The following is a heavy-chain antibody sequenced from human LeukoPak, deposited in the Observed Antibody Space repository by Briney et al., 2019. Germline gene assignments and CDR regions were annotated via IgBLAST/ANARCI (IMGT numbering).Heavy chain of an antibody. CDR1: GGSITSYY. D-gene: IGHD3-10*01. Sequence: SETLSLTCSVSGGSITSYYLSWIRQPAGKGLEWIGRIYSGTTTYNPSLKSRVTISVDTSKNQFSLKLSSVTAADTAVYYCARNYYGSGSYYNYWGQGTLVTVSS. J-gene: IGHJ4*02. CDR3: ARNYYGSGSYYNY. CDR2: IYSGTT. V-gene: IGHV4-4*07.